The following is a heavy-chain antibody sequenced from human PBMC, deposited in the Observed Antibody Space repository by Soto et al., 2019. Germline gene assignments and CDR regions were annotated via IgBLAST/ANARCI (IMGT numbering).Heavy chain of an antibody. V-gene: IGHV1-69*04. Sequence: GASVKVSCKASGGTFSSYTISWVRQAPGQGLEWMGRIIPILGVANYAQKFQGRVTITADKSTSTAYMELSSLRSEDTAVYYCARDFLWFGELNFDPWGQGTLVTVSS. D-gene: IGHD3-10*01. CDR3: ARDFLWFGELNFDP. CDR1: GGTFSSYT. CDR2: IIPILGVA. J-gene: IGHJ5*02.